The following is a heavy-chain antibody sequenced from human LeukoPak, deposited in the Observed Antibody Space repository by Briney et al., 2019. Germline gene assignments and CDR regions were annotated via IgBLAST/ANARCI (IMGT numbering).Heavy chain of an antibody. CDR2: ISGNGHNT. J-gene: IGHJ4*02. V-gene: IGHV3-23*01. Sequence: GGSLRLSCAASGFTFNTYAMAWVRQAPGKGPEWVSAISGNGHNTHYADSVKGRFTISRDNSMNTLYLQMNILRAEDTAIYYCARDLRGYSYGGFDYWGQGTLVTVSS. CDR3: ARDLRGYSYGGFDY. CDR1: GFTFNTYA. D-gene: IGHD5-18*01.